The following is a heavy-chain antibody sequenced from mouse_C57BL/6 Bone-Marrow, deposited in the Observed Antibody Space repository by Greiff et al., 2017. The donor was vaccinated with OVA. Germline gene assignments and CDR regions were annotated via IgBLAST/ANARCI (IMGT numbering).Heavy chain of an antibody. J-gene: IGHJ2*01. CDR3: ARDYGNYEYFDY. D-gene: IGHD2-1*01. V-gene: IGHV1-82*01. Sequence: VQGVESGPELVKPGASVKISCKASGYAFSSSWMNWVKQRPGKGLEWIGRIYPGDGDTNYNGKFKGKATLTADKSSSTAYMQLSSLTSEDSAVYFCARDYGNYEYFDYWGQGTTLTVSS. CDR2: IYPGDGDT. CDR1: GYAFSSSW.